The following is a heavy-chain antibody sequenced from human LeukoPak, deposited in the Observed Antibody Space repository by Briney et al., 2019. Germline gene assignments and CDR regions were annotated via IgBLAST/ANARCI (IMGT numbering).Heavy chain of an antibody. CDR1: GFTFSNAW. V-gene: IGHV3-15*01. D-gene: IGHD3-3*01. Sequence: GGSLRLSCAASGFTFSNAWMSWVRQAPGKGLEWVGRIKSKTDGGTTDYAAPVKGRFTISRDDSKNTLYLQMNSLKTEDTAVYYCATSPGFWSESPFDYWGQGTLVTVSS. J-gene: IGHJ4*02. CDR3: ATSPGFWSESPFDY. CDR2: IKSKTDGGTT.